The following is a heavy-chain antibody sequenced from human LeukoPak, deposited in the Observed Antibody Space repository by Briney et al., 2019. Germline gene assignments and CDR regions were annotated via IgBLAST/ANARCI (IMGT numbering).Heavy chain of an antibody. CDR2: IHSGGST. D-gene: IGHD2-2*01. CDR3: ASAPYTSHLYRDS. CDR1: GFTVSSNY. V-gene: IGHV3-53*01. Sequence: GGSLRLSCEVSGFTVSSNYMIWVRQAQGKVLEWVSVIHSGGSTYYADSVKGRFTISRDNSKNTLYLQMNSLRAEDTAVYYCASAPYTSHLYRDSWGQGTLVTVSS. J-gene: IGHJ4*02.